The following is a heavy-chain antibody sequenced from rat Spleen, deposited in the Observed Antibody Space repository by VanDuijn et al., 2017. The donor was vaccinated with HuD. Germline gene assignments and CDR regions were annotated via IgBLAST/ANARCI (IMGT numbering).Heavy chain of an antibody. CDR2: ITSAGEIT. J-gene: IGHJ4*01. Sequence: EVKLVESGGGLVQPGRSLKLSCAASGFNFNDYWMGWVRQAPGKGLEWIASITSAGEITYYPDSVKGRFTISRDNAKNTLYLQMDSLRSEDTATYYCTRAMYTTDYYYAKGYYVMDAWGQGASVTVSS. D-gene: IGHD1-6*01. CDR3: TRAMYTTDYYYAKGYYVMDA. CDR1: GFNFNDYW. V-gene: IGHV5-31*01.